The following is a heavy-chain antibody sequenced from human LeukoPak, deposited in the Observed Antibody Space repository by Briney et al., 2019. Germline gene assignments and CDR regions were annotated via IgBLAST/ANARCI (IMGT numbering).Heavy chain of an antibody. Sequence: GGSLRLSCEGSAFIFSGHWMNWVRQAPGKGLEWVANIKHDGSEKYYVDSVKGRFTISRDNAKNSLYLQMNSLRAEDTAVYYCATRYFDFWGRGTLVTVSS. J-gene: IGHJ2*01. CDR1: AFIFSGHW. CDR2: IKHDGSEK. CDR3: ATRYFDF. V-gene: IGHV3-7*01.